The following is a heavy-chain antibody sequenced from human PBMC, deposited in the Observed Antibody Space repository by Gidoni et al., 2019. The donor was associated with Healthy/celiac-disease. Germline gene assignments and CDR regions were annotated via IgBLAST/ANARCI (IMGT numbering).Heavy chain of an antibody. CDR1: GFTFSSYC. CDR3: ARSETHYDFWSGYRYYFDY. CDR2: INSDGSST. D-gene: IGHD3-3*01. V-gene: IGHV3-74*01. Sequence: DVQMVESGGGLVQPGGSLRLSSAASGFTFSSYCMHWVRQAPGKGLVWVSRINSDGSSTSYADSVKGRFTISRDNAKNTLYLQMNSLRAEDTAVYYCARSETHYDFWSGYRYYFDYWGQGTLVTVSS. J-gene: IGHJ4*02.